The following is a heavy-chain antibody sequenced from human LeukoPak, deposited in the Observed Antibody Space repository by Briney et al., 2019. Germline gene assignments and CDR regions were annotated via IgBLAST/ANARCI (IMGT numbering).Heavy chain of an antibody. J-gene: IGHJ5*02. D-gene: IGHD3-10*01. CDR3: ARAPGLWFVELYGWFDP. V-gene: IGHV1-2*02. Sequence: GASVKVSCKASGYTFTGYYMHWVRQAPGQGLEWMGWINPNSGGTNYAQKFQGRVTMTRDTSISTAYMELSRLRSDDTAVYYCARAPGLWFVELYGWFDPWGQGTLVTVSS. CDR2: INPNSGGT. CDR1: GYTFTGYY.